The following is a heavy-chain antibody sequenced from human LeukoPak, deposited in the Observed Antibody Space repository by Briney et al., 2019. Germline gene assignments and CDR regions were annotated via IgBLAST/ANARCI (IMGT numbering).Heavy chain of an antibody. CDR2: ISSSSDYI. V-gene: IGHV3-21*06. J-gene: IGHJ4*02. Sequence: GGSLRLSCVVSVLTSTGYSMTCVRQAPGKGLEWVSSISSSSDYIFYADSVKGRLTISRDNAKNSLYLQMNSLRAEDTAVYYCTRGTDGLWDFWGQGTLVTVSS. CDR1: VLTSTGYS. D-gene: IGHD2-8*01. CDR3: TRGTDGLWDF.